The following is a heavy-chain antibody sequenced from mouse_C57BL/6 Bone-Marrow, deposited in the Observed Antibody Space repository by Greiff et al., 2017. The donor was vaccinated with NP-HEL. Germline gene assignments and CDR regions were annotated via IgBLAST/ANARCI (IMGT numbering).Heavy chain of an antibody. J-gene: IGHJ4*01. Sequence: EVHLVESGGGLVQPGGSLKLSCAASGFTFSDYGMAWVRQAPRKGPEWVAFISNLAYSIYYADTVTGRFTISRENAKNTLYREMSSLRSEDTAMYYCARQGYYGSSYVDYWGQGTSVTVSS. V-gene: IGHV5-15*01. CDR1: GFTFSDYG. D-gene: IGHD1-1*01. CDR3: ARQGYYGSSYVDY. CDR2: ISNLAYSI.